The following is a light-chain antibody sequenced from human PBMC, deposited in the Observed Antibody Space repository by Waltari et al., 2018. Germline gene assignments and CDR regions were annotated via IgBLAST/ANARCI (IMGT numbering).Light chain of an antibody. V-gene: IGLV2-11*01. J-gene: IGLJ2*01. Sequence: QSALTQPHSVSGSPGQEVNISCAGTSRDVGAYRYVSWYQQYPGKVPKLLIYDVSKRPPGVPGRFSGSKSGDTASLTISGLQAEDEADYHCCSYAGNSVIFGGGTHLTVL. CDR1: SRDVGAYRY. CDR2: DVS. CDR3: CSYAGNSVI.